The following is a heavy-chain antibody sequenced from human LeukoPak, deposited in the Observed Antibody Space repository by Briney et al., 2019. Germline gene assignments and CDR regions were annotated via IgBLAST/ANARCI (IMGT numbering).Heavy chain of an antibody. CDR1: GGSVRSGNYY. CDR2: IYYSGST. Sequence: KPSETLSLTCTVSGGSVRSGNYYWRWIRQPPGKGLEWIGYIYYSGSTNYNPSLRSRVTISVDTSKNQFSLKLSSVTAADTAVYYCARGYYGSGSFFDYWGQGTLVTVSS. D-gene: IGHD3-10*01. CDR3: ARGYYGSGSFFDY. V-gene: IGHV4-61*01. J-gene: IGHJ4*02.